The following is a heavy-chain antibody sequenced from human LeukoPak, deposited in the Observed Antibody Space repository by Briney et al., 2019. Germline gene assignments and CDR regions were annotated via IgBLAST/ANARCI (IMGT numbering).Heavy chain of an antibody. CDR1: GGSISSYY. CDR3: ARAFRVSGAFDI. D-gene: IGHD3-9*01. J-gene: IGHJ4*02. V-gene: IGHV4-4*07. CDR2: IYTSGST. Sequence: SETLSLTCTVSGGSISSYYWSWIRQPAGKGLEWIWRIYTSGSTNYNPSLKSRVTISVDTSKNQFSLKLSSVTAADTAVYYCARAFRVSGAFDIWGQGTLVTVSS.